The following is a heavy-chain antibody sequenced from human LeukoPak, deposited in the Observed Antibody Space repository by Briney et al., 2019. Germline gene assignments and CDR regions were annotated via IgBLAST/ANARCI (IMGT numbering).Heavy chain of an antibody. J-gene: IGHJ4*02. D-gene: IGHD6-19*01. CDR1: GYTFTGYY. V-gene: IGHV1-2*02. CDR3: ARQEYQIGGWMEMTFDY. Sequence: GASVKVSCKASGYTFTGYYMHWVRQAPGQGLEWMGWINPNSGGTNYAQKFQGRVTMTRDTSISTAYMELSRLRSDDTAVYYCARQEYQIGGWMEMTFDYWGQGTLVTVSS. CDR2: INPNSGGT.